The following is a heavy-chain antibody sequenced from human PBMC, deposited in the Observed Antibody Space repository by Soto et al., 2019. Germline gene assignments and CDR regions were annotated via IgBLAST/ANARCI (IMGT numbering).Heavy chain of an antibody. CDR3: ARDPRPPQWLVDDWYFDL. CDR1: GFTFSSYG. Sequence: QVQLVESGGGVVQPGRSLRLSCAASGFTFSSYGMHWVRQAPGKGLEWVAVIWYDGSNKYYADSVKGRFTISRDNSKNTLYLQMNSLRAEDTAVYYCARDPRPPQWLVDDWYFDLWGRGTLVTVSS. J-gene: IGHJ2*01. CDR2: IWYDGSNK. V-gene: IGHV3-33*01. D-gene: IGHD6-19*01.